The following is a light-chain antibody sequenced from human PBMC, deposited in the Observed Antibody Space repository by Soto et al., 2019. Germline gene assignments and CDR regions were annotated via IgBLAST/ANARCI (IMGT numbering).Light chain of an antibody. J-gene: IGLJ3*02. CDR3: QSYDSSLSDWE. Sequence: QSVLTQPPSVSGAPGQRVTISCTGSSSNIGSGYDVHWYQQLPGTAPKLLIYGNNNRPSGVPDRFSGSKSGTSASLAITGLQAEDEADYYCQSYDSSLSDWEFGGGTKLTVL. CDR1: SSNIGSGYD. CDR2: GNN. V-gene: IGLV1-40*01.